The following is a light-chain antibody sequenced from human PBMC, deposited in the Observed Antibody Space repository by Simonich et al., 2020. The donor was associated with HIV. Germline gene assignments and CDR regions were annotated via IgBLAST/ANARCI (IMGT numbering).Light chain of an antibody. CDR3: QQYNKWPT. J-gene: IGKJ4*01. CDR2: GAS. Sequence: EIVLTQSPATLSLSPGERGTLSCRASQSVSSYLAWYQQKPGQSPRLLIPGASTRATGIPGRFSGSGSGTEFTLTISSMQSEDFAVYYCQQYNKWPTFGGGTKVEIK. CDR1: QSVSSY. V-gene: IGKV3-15*01.